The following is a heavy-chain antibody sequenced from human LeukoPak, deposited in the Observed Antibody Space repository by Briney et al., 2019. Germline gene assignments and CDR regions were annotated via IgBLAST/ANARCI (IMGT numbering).Heavy chain of an antibody. Sequence: ASVKVSCKTSGYTFTGYYMHWVRQAPGQGLEWMGWINPNSGGTNYAQKFQGRVTMTRDTSISTAYMELSRLRSDDTAVYYCAKVKVLRFLEWLNYFDYWGQGTLVTVSS. CDR3: AKVKVLRFLEWLNYFDY. V-gene: IGHV1-2*02. CDR1: GYTFTGYY. CDR2: INPNSGGT. D-gene: IGHD3-3*01. J-gene: IGHJ4*02.